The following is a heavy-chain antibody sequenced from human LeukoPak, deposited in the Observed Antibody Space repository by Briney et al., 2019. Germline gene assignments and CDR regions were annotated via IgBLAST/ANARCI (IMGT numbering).Heavy chain of an antibody. CDR3: AKDRSYGSGTLYPLFDF. CDR1: GFSFSSYA. CDR2: ISGDGGTT. D-gene: IGHD3-10*01. Sequence: GGSLRLSCAASGFSFSSYAMSWVRLAPGKGLEWVSSISGDGGTTYYPDSMRGRFTISRDNSMSTLFLQLHTLTAEDTAIYYCAKDRSYGSGTLYPLFDFRGLGALVTVSS. J-gene: IGHJ4*02. V-gene: IGHV3-23*01.